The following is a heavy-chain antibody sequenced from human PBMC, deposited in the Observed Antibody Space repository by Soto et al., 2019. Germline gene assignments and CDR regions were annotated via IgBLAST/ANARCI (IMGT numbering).Heavy chain of an antibody. CDR1: GGTFSSYT. J-gene: IGHJ3*02. Sequence: QVQLVQSGAEVKKPGSSVKVSCTASGGTFSSYTISWVRQAPGQGLEWMGRIIPILGIANYAQKFQGRVTITADKSTSTVYMELSSLRSEDTAVYYCAREPYSYYSNYSDDAFDIWGQGTMVTVSS. V-gene: IGHV1-69*08. D-gene: IGHD4-4*01. CDR3: AREPYSYYSNYSDDAFDI. CDR2: IIPILGIA.